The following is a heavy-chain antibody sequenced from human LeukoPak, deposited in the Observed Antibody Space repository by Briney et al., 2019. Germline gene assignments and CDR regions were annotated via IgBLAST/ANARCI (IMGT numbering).Heavy chain of an antibody. CDR3: ASSYDSSGYYYDY. V-gene: IGHV5-51*01. CDR1: GYSFTNYW. D-gene: IGHD3-22*01. J-gene: IGHJ4*02. CDR2: IYPGDSDT. Sequence: GESLKISCKGTGYSFTNYWIGWVRQMPGKGLEWMGIIYPGDSDTRYSPSFQGQVTISADKSISTAYLQWSSLKASDTAMYYCASSYDSSGYYYDYWGQGTLVTVSS.